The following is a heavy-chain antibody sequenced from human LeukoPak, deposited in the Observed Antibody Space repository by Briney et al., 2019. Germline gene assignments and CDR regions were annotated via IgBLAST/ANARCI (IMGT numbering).Heavy chain of an antibody. D-gene: IGHD6-13*01. CDR2: IIPIFGTA. J-gene: IGHJ4*02. V-gene: IGHV1-69*13. CDR1: GGTFSSYA. Sequence: SAKVSCKASGGTFSSYAISWVRQAPGQGLEWMGGIIPIFGTANYAQKFQGRVTITADESTSTAYMELSSLRSEDTAVYYCARSGIAAAGTNYFDYWGQGTLVTVSS. CDR3: ARSGIAAAGTNYFDY.